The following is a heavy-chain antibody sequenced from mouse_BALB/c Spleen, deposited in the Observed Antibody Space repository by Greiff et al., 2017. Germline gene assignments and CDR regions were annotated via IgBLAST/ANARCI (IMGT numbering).Heavy chain of an antibody. V-gene: IGHV5-6-5*01. D-gene: IGHD1-2*01. Sequence: EVMLVESGGGLVKPGGSLKLSCAASGFTFSSYAMSWVRQTPEKRLEWVASISSGGSTYYPDSVKGRFTISRDNARNILYLQMSSLRSEDTAMYYCARGPLRLRAMDYWGQGTSVTVSS. J-gene: IGHJ4*01. CDR1: GFTFSSYA. CDR2: ISSGGST. CDR3: ARGPLRLRAMDY.